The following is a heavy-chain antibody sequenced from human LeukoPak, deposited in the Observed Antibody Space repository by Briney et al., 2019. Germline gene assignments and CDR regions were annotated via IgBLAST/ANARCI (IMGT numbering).Heavy chain of an antibody. CDR3: ARGGNPSLIDY. V-gene: IGHV3-13*01. Sequence: GGSLRLSCAASGFTVNNNYMTWVRQAPGKGLEWVSAIGTDDDTYYAGSVKGRFTISRENAKNSLYLQMNSLRAGDTAVYYCARGGNPSLIDYWGQGTLVIVSS. D-gene: IGHD2/OR15-2a*01. J-gene: IGHJ4*02. CDR1: GFTVNNNY. CDR2: IGTDDDT.